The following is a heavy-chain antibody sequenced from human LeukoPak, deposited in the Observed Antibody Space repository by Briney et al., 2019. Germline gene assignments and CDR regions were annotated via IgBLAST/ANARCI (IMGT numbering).Heavy chain of an antibody. CDR3: ARGDILTGYPYYFDY. D-gene: IGHD3-9*01. CDR1: GGSFSGYY. J-gene: IGHJ4*02. CDR2: IYYSGST. V-gene: IGHV4-59*01. Sequence: SETLSLTCAVYGGSFSGYYWSWIRQPLGKGLEWIGYIYYSGSTNYNPSLKSRVTISVDTSKNQFSLKLSSVTAADTAVYYCARGDILTGYPYYFDYWGQGTLVTVSS.